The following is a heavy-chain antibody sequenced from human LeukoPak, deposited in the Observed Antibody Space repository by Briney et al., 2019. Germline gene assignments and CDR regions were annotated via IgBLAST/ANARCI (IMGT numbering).Heavy chain of an antibody. CDR3: AKASGESYCTNGVCYTDYFDY. J-gene: IGHJ4*02. V-gene: IGHV3-23*01. CDR2: ISGSGGST. Sequence: GGSLRLSCAASGFTFSSYAMSWVRQAPGKGLEWVSAISGSGGSTYYADSVKGRFTISRDNSKNTLYLQMNTLRAEDTAVYYCAKASGESYCTNGVCYTDYFDYWGQGTLVTVSS. CDR1: GFTFSSYA. D-gene: IGHD2-8*01.